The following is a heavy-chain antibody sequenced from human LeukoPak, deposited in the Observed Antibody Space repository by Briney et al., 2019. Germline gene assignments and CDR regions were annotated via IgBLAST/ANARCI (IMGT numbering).Heavy chain of an antibody. V-gene: IGHV1-18*01. CDR1: GYTFTSYG. D-gene: IGHD3-22*01. J-gene: IGHJ6*03. CDR3: ARLDSSGYLYYYYYYMDV. Sequence: ASVKVSCKASGYTFTSYGIGWVRQAPGQGLEWMGWISAYNGNTNYAQKLQGRVTMTTDTSTSTAYMELRSLRSDDTAVYYCARLDSSGYLYYYYYYMDVWGKGTTVTVSS. CDR2: ISAYNGNT.